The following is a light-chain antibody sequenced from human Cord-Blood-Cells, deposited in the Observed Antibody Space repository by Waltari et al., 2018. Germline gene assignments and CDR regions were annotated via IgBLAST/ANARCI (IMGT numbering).Light chain of an antibody. Sequence: EIVLTPYPGTLSLSPGERPTLSCRASQIVSSSYLAWYQQKPGQAPRLLIYGASSRATGIPDRFSGSGAGTDFTLTISRLEPEDFAVYYCQQYGSSPVTFGQGTKLEIK. J-gene: IGKJ2*01. CDR1: QIVSSSY. V-gene: IGKV3-20*01. CDR2: GAS. CDR3: QQYGSSPVT.